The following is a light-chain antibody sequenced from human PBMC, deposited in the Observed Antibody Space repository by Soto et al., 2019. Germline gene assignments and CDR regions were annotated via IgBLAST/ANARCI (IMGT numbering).Light chain of an antibody. CDR3: SSYAGSDNYV. Sequence: QSVLTQPPSVSGAPGQRVTIACTGNNSNIGTGFDVHWYRHFPGAAPKLLLSGTSHRPSGVPDRFSGSKSGTSAALAITGLEDDDEADYYCSSYAGSDNYVFGAGTKLTVL. CDR2: GTS. J-gene: IGLJ2*01. CDR1: NSNIGTGFD. V-gene: IGLV1-40*01.